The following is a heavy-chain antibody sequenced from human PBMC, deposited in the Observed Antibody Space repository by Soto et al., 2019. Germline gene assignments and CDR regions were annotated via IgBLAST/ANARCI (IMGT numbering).Heavy chain of an antibody. CDR2: IIPLFGTT. CDR1: GGLFRGYG. V-gene: IGHV1-69*13. J-gene: IGHJ4*02. D-gene: IGHD5-18*01. CDR3: AKKEYRPSGRTMGSFDS. Sequence: SVKVSCKASGGLFRGYGISWVRQAPGQGLEWMGGIIPLFGTTNHAQKFQGRITITADAATTLVFLELSSLRSDDKAVYYCAKKEYRPSGRTMGSFDSWGQGTLGTVSS.